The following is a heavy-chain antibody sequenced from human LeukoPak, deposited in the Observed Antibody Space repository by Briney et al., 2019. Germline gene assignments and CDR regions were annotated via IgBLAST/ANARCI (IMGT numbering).Heavy chain of an antibody. V-gene: IGHV4-31*03. CDR3: ARERDSNYYDSRGYPDAFDI. J-gene: IGHJ3*02. D-gene: IGHD3-22*01. CDR2: IHYSGSA. CDR1: GGSIRSGAYF. Sequence: SQTLSLTCTVSGGSIRSGAYFWSWIRQRPGKGLEWIGYIHYSGSAYYNPSLKSRITVSVDTTENQFSLKLSSVTAADTAVYYCARERDSNYYDSRGYPDAFDIWGQGTMVTVSS.